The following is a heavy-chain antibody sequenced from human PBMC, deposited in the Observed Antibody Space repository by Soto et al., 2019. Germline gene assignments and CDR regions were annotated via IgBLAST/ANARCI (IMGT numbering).Heavy chain of an antibody. V-gene: IGHV3-23*01. J-gene: IGHJ4*02. CDR1: CLSFSQDG. Sequence: PGGSLRPSCTASCLSFSQDGMSWVRKAPGKGLEWVSSIRSFDYRTNYADSVKGRCTISRDNSKSTLSLQMNSLRAEDTAVYYCAKDVESGWYEAFDYWGPGTLVTVSS. CDR3: AKDVESGWYEAFDY. CDR2: IRSFDYRT. D-gene: IGHD6-19*01.